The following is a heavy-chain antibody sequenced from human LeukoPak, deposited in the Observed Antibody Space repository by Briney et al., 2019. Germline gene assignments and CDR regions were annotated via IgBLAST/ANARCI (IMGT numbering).Heavy chain of an antibody. CDR1: GFTFSSYG. CDR2: IWYDGSNK. V-gene: IGHV3-33*01. Sequence: GRSLRLSCAASGFTFSSYGMHWVRQAPGKGLEWVAVIWYDGSNKYYADSVKGRFTISRDNSKNTLYLQMNSLRAEDTAVYYCARDYAVVAGTEYYFYYWGQGALVTVSS. CDR3: ARDYAVVAGTEYYFYY. D-gene: IGHD6-19*01. J-gene: IGHJ4*02.